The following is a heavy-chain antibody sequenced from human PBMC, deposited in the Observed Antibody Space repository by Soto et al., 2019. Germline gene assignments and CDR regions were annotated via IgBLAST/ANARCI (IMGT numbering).Heavy chain of an antibody. CDR1: GYTFTGSY. D-gene: IGHD1-1*01. Sequence: GASLKVSCRASGYTFTGSYMHWVRQARGQGLEWMGWINPNSGDTTYTQQVQGRVTIGRDTSISTAYMEVSRLRSDDTAVYYCETGDASATMYYYYGMHVWGRGXRVT. CDR3: ETGDASATMYYYYGMHV. J-gene: IGHJ6*02. CDR2: INPNSGDT. V-gene: IGHV1-2*02.